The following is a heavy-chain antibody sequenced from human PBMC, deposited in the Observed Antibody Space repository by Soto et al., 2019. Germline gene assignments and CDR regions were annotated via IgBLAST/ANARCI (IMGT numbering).Heavy chain of an antibody. D-gene: IGHD3-16*01. CDR1: GFTFGSYA. CDR2: ISGSGRTT. J-gene: IGHJ6*03. CDR3: AKFRGPSYSYYPMDV. Sequence: EVQLLESGGGLVQPGGSLRLSCAASGFTFGSYAMNWLRQAPGRGLECVSFISGSGRTTYYADSVKGRFTVSRDNSKNTLYLQMNGLRAEDTALYYCAKFRGPSYSYYPMDVWGKGTTVTASS. V-gene: IGHV3-23*01.